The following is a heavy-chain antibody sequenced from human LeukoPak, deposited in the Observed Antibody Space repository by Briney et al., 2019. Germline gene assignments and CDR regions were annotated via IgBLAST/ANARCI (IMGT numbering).Heavy chain of an antibody. CDR3: ATGSYYYDSSGYSIDY. Sequence: GASVKVSCKASGYTFTSYGISWVRQAPGQGLEWMGWISAYDGNTNYAQKLQGRVTMTTDTSTSTAYMELRSLRSDDTAVYYCATGSYYYDSSGYSIDYWGQGTLVTVSS. D-gene: IGHD3-22*01. J-gene: IGHJ4*02. V-gene: IGHV1-18*01. CDR2: ISAYDGNT. CDR1: GYTFTSYG.